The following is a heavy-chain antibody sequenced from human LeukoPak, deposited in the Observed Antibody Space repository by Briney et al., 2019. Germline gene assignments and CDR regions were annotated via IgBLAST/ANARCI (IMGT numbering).Heavy chain of an antibody. CDR3: ARGGTYRYGSSDY. V-gene: IGHV5-51*01. CDR1: GYSFTNYW. Sequence: GESLKISCKGSGYSFTNYWIGLVRQMPGKGLEWMGIIHPGDSGTRYSPSFQGQVTMSVDESITTAYLQWSSLRASDSAIYYCARGGTYRYGSSDYWGQGTLVTVSS. J-gene: IGHJ4*02. CDR2: IHPGDSGT. D-gene: IGHD5-18*01.